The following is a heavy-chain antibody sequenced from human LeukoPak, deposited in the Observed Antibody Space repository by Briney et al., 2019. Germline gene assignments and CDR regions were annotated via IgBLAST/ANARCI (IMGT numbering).Heavy chain of an antibody. J-gene: IGHJ4*02. CDR2: LSDAGVRI. D-gene: IGHD6-6*01. CDR3: ANTHCDSSPIVWNF. V-gene: IGHV3-23*01. Sequence: GRSLRLSCAASGFTFSSYGMHWVRQAPGKGLEWVSGLSDAGVRIFYSDSVKGRFTVSRDNSKNTLYLQMDSLRVEDTAVYYCANTHCDSSPIVWNFWGQGTLVTVSS. CDR1: GFTFSSYG.